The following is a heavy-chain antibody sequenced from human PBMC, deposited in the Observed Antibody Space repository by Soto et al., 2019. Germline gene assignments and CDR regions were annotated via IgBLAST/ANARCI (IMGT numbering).Heavy chain of an antibody. CDR2: IWTSGST. D-gene: IGHD3-22*01. J-gene: IGHJ3*01. V-gene: IGHV3-53*01. Sequence: EVQLVESGGGLIQPGGSLRLSCEASGFTFSSNDMNWVRQAPGKGLEWVSLIWTSGSTAYADSVKGRFTISRDNSKSALYRPMSSLRAEDTAVYYCATRPLLRGAPWGQGTMVTVSS. CDR3: ATRPLLRGAP. CDR1: GFTFSSND.